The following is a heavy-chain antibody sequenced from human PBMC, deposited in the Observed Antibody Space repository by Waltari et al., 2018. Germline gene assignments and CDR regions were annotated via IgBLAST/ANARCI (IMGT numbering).Heavy chain of an antibody. CDR2: INAGNGNT. CDR3: AKDQSFPLGYCSSTSCSTGYFQH. D-gene: IGHD2-2*01. J-gene: IGHJ1*01. CDR1: GYTFTSYA. V-gene: IGHV1-3*03. Sequence: QVQLVQSGAEVKKPGASVKVSCKASGYTFTSYAMHWVRQAPGQRLEWMGWINAGNGNTKYSQEFQGRVTITRDTSASTAYMELSSLRSEDMAVYYCAKDQSFPLGYCSSTSCSTGYFQHWGQGTLVTVSS.